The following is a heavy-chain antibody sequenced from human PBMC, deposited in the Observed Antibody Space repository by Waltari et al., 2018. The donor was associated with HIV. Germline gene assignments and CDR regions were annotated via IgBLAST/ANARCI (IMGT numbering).Heavy chain of an antibody. V-gene: IGHV3-21*02. CDR1: GFTLSTYT. CDR3: VADLGGSHDS. CDR2: ISSTSTYI. J-gene: IGHJ4*02. D-gene: IGHD1-26*01. Sequence: EVQLVESGGGLVKPGGSLRLSCATSGFTLSTYTMYWVRQAPGKGLEWVSSISSTSTYIYYTDSVKGRFTISRDNAQNSLSLQMNSLSAEDTAVYYCVADLGGSHDSWGQGSQVTVSS.